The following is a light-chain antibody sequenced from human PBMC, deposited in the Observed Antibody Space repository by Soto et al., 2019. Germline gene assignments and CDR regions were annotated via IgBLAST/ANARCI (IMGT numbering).Light chain of an antibody. CDR1: QSISSY. CDR2: AAS. CDR3: QQSYSTSWT. J-gene: IGKJ1*01. Sequence: DIQMTQSPYSLSASVGDRVTITCRASQSISSYLNWYQQKPGKAPKLLIYAASSLQSGVPSRFSGSGAGTDFTLTISSLQPEDFATYYGQQSYSTSWTFGQGTKVEIK. V-gene: IGKV1-39*01.